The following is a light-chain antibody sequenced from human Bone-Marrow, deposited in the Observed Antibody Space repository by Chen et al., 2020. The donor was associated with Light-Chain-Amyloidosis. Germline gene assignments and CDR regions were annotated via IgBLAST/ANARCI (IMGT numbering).Light chain of an antibody. Sequence: SSVLTPPSSVSVAPGQTALMACGGNNIGSTSGHWYQQTPGQAPLRVVYDDSDRRSGIPERLSGSNSGNTATLTISRVEAGDEADYYFQVWDRSSDRPVFGGGTKLTVL. CDR1: NIGSTS. V-gene: IGLV3-21*02. CDR2: DDS. CDR3: QVWDRSSDRPV. J-gene: IGLJ3*02.